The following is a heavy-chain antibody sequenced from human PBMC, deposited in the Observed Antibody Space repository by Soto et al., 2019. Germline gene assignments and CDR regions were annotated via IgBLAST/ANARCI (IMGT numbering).Heavy chain of an antibody. Sequence: SETLSLTCAVYGGSFSGYYWSWVRQPPGKGLEWIGEINHSGSTNYNPSLKSRVTISVDTSKNQFSLKLSSVTAADTAVYYCARGRFVAAKIRGYYGMGVWGQGTTVTVSS. D-gene: IGHD6-13*01. CDR3: ARGRFVAAKIRGYYGMGV. CDR1: GGSFSGYY. V-gene: IGHV4-34*01. J-gene: IGHJ6*02. CDR2: INHSGST.